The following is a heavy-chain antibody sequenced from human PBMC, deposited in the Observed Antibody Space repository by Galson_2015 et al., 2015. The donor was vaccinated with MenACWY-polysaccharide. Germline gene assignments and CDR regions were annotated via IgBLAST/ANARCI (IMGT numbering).Heavy chain of an antibody. V-gene: IGHV3-30*18. D-gene: IGHD5-18*01. CDR3: AKDRTRYSYGPGAY. CDR2: ISYDGSNK. J-gene: IGHJ4*02. CDR1: GFTFSSYG. Sequence: SLRLSCAASGFTFSSYGMHWVRQAPGKGLEWVAVISYDGSNKYYADSVKGRFTISRDNSKNTLYLQMNSLRAEDTAVYYCAKDRTRYSYGPGAYWGQGTLVTVSS.